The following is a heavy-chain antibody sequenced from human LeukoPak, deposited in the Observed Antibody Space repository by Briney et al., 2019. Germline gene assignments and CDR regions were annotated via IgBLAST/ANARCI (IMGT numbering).Heavy chain of an antibody. J-gene: IGHJ6*03. CDR3: ARGGGILTGYTYYYYMDV. CDR2: IYHSGST. Sequence: SETLSLTCTVSGYSISSGYYWGWVRQPPGKGLEWIGSIYHSGSTYYNPSLKSRVTISVDTSKNQFSLKLSSVTAADTAVYYCARGGGILTGYTYYYYMDVWGKGTTVTISS. CDR1: GYSISSGYY. V-gene: IGHV4-38-2*02. D-gene: IGHD3-9*01.